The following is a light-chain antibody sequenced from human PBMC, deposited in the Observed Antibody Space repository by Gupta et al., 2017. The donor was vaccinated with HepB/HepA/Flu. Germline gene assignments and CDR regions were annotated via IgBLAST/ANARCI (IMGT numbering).Light chain of an antibody. Sequence: EIVLTQSPGTLSLSPGERATLSCRASQSVSSSYLAWYQQKPGQAPRLLIYGASSGSGTDFTLTISRLEPEDFAVYYCQQDGSSPCNFGQGTKVEIK. CDR3: QQDGSSPCN. CDR2: GAS. J-gene: IGKJ2*02. CDR1: QSVSSSY. V-gene: IGKV3-20*01.